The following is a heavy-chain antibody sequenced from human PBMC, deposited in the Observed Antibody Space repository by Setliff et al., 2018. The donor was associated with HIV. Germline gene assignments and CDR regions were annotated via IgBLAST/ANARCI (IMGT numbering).Heavy chain of an antibody. J-gene: IGHJ3*02. CDR2: MYPNGRT. CDR1: GFSIGNFYY. D-gene: IGHD1-1*01. Sequence: PSETLSLTCNVSGFSIGNFYYWGWVRQPPGKGLEWVGSMYPNGRTYYNPSVKSRVTISVDTSKNQFFLKLISVTDADTAMYYCATTHREREDDAFDIWGQGTKVTVSS. CDR3: ATTHREREDDAFDI. V-gene: IGHV4-38-2*02.